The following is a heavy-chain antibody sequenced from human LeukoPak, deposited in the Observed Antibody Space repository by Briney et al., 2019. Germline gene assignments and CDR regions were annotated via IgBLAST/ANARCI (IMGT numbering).Heavy chain of an antibody. CDR3: ARVGGATAFDI. V-gene: IGHV4-39*01. D-gene: IGHD1-26*01. Sequence: SETLSLTCTVSGGSISSSSYYWGWIRQPPGKGLEWIGSIYYSGSTYYNPSLKSRVTISVDTSKNQFSLKLSSVTAADTAVYYCARVGGATAFDIWGQGTMVTVSS. J-gene: IGHJ3*02. CDR1: GGSISSSSYY. CDR2: IYYSGST.